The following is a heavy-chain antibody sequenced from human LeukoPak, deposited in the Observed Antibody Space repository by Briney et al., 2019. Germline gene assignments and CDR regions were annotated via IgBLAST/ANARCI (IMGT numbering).Heavy chain of an antibody. J-gene: IGHJ6*02. CDR3: ARCYEANYYGMDV. V-gene: IGHV4-59*08. CDR1: GGSISSYY. Sequence: SETLSLTCTVSGGSISSYYWSWIRQPPGKGLEWIGYIYYSGSTNYNPSLKSRVTISVDTSKNQFSLKLSSVTAADTAVYYCARCYEANYYGMDVWGQGTTVTVSS. CDR2: IYYSGST. D-gene: IGHD5-12*01.